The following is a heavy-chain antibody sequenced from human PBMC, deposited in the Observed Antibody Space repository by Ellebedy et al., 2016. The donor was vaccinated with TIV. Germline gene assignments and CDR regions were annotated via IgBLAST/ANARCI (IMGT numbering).Heavy chain of an antibody. D-gene: IGHD6-6*01. CDR1: GFTFADYA. Sequence: GGSLRLSXAASGFTFADYAMHLVRQAPGKGLEWVSGISWNSGSIGYADSVKGRFTISRDNAKNSLYLQMNSLRAEDTALYYCAKDSSSSPYYYMDVWGKGTTVTVSS. J-gene: IGHJ6*03. CDR3: AKDSSSSPYYYMDV. V-gene: IGHV3-9*01. CDR2: ISWNSGSI.